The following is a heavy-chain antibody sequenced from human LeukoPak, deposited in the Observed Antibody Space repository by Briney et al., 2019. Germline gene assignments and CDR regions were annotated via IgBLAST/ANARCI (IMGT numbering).Heavy chain of an antibody. CDR2: ISGSGGSP. CDR3: ARYCTSTSCAFEY. D-gene: IGHD2-2*01. V-gene: IGHV3-23*01. J-gene: IGHJ4*02. Sequence: GGSLRLSCGASGFPFGNYAKTWVRQAPREGPEWGPSISGSGGSPIYAHSVKGRFTISRDNSKSTLYLQMNSLRAEDTAIYYCARYCTSTSCAFEYWGQGTLVTVSS. CDR1: GFPFGNYA.